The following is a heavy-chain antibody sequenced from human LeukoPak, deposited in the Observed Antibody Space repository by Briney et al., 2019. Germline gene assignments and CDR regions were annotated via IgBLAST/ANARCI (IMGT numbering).Heavy chain of an antibody. D-gene: IGHD2-8*01. CDR2: ISSSGSNI. CDR1: GFTFRVYY. CDR3: ARYCTNGVCYANWFDP. V-gene: IGHV3-11*01. J-gene: IGHJ5*02. Sequence: GGSLRLSCAASGFTFRVYYMRWMREAPGKARVWVSYISSSGSNIYHADSVKGRFTIARDNAKNSLYLQMNSLRAEDTAVYYCARYCTNGVCYANWFDPWGQGTLVTVSS.